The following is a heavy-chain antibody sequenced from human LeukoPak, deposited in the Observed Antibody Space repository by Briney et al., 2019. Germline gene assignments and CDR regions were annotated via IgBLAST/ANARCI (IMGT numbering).Heavy chain of an antibody. CDR3: AKDRSVPAARRPGWFDP. Sequence: GGSLRLSCAASGFTFSSYAMSWVRQAPGKGLEWVSAISGSGGSTYYADSVKGRFTISRDTSKNTLYLQMNSLRAEDTAVYYCAKDRSVPAARRPGWFDPWGQGTLVTVSS. V-gene: IGHV3-23*01. CDR2: ISGSGGST. D-gene: IGHD2-2*01. J-gene: IGHJ5*02. CDR1: GFTFSSYA.